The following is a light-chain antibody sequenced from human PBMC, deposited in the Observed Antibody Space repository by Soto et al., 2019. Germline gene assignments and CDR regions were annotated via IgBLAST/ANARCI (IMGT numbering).Light chain of an antibody. CDR2: AAS. CDR1: QSIANY. Sequence: DIPMTQSPSSLSASVGDRVTITCRASQSIANYLNWYQQKPGTAPKLLIFAASSLQSGVPSRLSGSGSGTDFTLTISSLQPEDFATYYCQQSHSTPTTFGQGTRVDIK. CDR3: QQSHSTPTT. V-gene: IGKV1-39*01. J-gene: IGKJ5*01.